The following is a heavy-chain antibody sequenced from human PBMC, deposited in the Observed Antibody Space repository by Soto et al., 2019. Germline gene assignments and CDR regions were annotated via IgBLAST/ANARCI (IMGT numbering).Heavy chain of an antibody. Sequence: GGSLRLSCAASGFTFSSYSMNWVRQAPGKGLEWVSSISISSSYIYYADSVKGRFTISRDNAKNSLYLQMNSLRAEDTAVYYCATYPTNHHHPNCSDPRGQAPLLTVSS. CDR1: GFTFSSYS. D-gene: IGHD2-21*01. J-gene: IGHJ5*02. V-gene: IGHV3-21*01. CDR2: ISISSSYI. CDR3: ATYPTNHHHPNCSDP.